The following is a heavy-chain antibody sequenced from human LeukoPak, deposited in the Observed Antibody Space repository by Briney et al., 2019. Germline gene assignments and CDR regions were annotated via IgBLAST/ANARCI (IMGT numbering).Heavy chain of an antibody. D-gene: IGHD4-17*01. Sequence: GGSLRLSCAASGFTFSSYSMNWVRQAPGKGLEWVSSISSSSSYIYYADSVKGRFTISRDNAKNSPYLQMNNLIADDTAVYYCVRALTDYDRNFDYWGQGTLVTVSS. J-gene: IGHJ4*02. V-gene: IGHV3-21*01. CDR1: GFTFSSYS. CDR3: VRALTDYDRNFDY. CDR2: ISSSSSYI.